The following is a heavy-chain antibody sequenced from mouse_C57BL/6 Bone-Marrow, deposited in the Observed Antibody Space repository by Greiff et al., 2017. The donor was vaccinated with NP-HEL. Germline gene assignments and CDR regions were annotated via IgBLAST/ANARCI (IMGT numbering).Heavy chain of an antibody. CDR3: ARDYGSSYVGY. D-gene: IGHD1-1*01. CDR2: IFPGSGST. J-gene: IGHJ2*01. V-gene: IGHV1-75*01. Sequence: VKLMESGPELVKPGASVKISCKASGYTFTDYYINWVKQRPGQGLEWIGWIFPGSGSTYYNEKFKGKATLTVDKSSSTAYMLLSSLTSEDSAVYFCARDYGSSYVGYWGQGTTLTVSS. CDR1: GYTFTDYY.